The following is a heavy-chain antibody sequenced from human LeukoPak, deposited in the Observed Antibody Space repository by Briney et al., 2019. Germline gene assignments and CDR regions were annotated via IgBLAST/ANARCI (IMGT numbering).Heavy chain of an antibody. V-gene: IGHV4-39*01. CDR3: ARHLRGESSYYFDY. Sequence: PSETLSLTCTVSGGSISSSSYYWGWIRQPPGKGLEWIGSIYYSGSTYYNPSLKSRVTISVDTSKNQFSLKLSSVTAADTAVYYCARHLRGESSYYFDYWGQGTLVTVPS. J-gene: IGHJ4*02. CDR2: IYYSGST. D-gene: IGHD3-16*01. CDR1: GGSISSSSYY.